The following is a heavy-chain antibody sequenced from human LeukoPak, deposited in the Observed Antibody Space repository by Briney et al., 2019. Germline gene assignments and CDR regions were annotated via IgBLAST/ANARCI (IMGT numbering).Heavy chain of an antibody. Sequence: GSLRLSCAASGFTFSSYGMHWVRQAPGKGLEWVAVIWYDGSNKYYADSVKGRFTISRDNSKNTLYLQMNSLRAEDTAVYYCARDRGSDDPIDYWGQGTPVTVSA. CDR1: GFTFSSYG. CDR2: IWYDGSNK. CDR3: ARDRGSDDPIDY. V-gene: IGHV3-33*01. J-gene: IGHJ4*02. D-gene: IGHD2-15*01.